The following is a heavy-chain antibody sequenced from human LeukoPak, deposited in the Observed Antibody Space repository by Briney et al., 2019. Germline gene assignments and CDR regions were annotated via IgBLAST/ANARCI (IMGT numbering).Heavy chain of an antibody. CDR1: GLSVSDNY. J-gene: IGHJ4*02. CDR2: IYPNTNT. V-gene: IGHV3-53*01. Sequence: GGSLRLSCAVSGLSVSDNYVSWVGRAPGKGLQWVSIIYPNTNTYNAASVKGRFTISRDNSKNTIYLEIDSLTAEDTAVYYCARTNPVYGDYDYWGLGTLVTVYS. CDR3: ARTNPVYGDYDY. D-gene: IGHD4-17*01.